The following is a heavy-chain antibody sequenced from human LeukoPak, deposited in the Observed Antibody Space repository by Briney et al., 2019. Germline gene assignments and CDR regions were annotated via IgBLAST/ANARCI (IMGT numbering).Heavy chain of an antibody. V-gene: IGHV4-39*07. D-gene: IGHD1-26*01. J-gene: IGHJ5*02. Sequence: SETLSLTCTVSGGSISSSSYYWGWIRQPPGKGLEWIGSIYYSGSTYYNPSLKSRVTISVDTSKKQFSLKQSSVTAAETAVYYCARGQPVVGATIGWFDPWGQGTLVTVSS. CDR1: GGSISSSSYY. CDR2: IYYSGST. CDR3: ARGQPVVGATIGWFDP.